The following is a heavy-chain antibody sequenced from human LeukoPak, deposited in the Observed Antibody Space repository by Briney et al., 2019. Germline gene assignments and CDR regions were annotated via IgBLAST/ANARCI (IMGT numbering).Heavy chain of an antibody. CDR3: ARDIAVAGTTPHFDY. D-gene: IGHD6-19*01. CDR2: INAGNGNT. Sequence: ASVKVSCKASGYTFTSYAMHWVRQAPGQRLEWMGWINAGNGNTKYSQKFQGRVTITADKSTSTAYMELSSLRSEDTAVYYCARDIAVAGTTPHFDYWGQGTLVTVSS. CDR1: GYTFTSYA. J-gene: IGHJ4*02. V-gene: IGHV1-3*01.